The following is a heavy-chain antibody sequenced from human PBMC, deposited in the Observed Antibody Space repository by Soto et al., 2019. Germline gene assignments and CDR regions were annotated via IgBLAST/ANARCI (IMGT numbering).Heavy chain of an antibody. CDR1: GDSVSSNSAA. Sequence: PSQTLSLTCAISGDSVSSNSAAWNWIRQPPSRGLEWLGRTYYRSKWYNDYAVSVKSRITINPDTSKNQFSLQLNSVTPEDTAVYYCARDTQGYCSGGSCSTGVWFDPWGQGTLVTVSS. J-gene: IGHJ5*02. CDR2: TYYRSKWYN. V-gene: IGHV6-1*01. CDR3: ARDTQGYCSGGSCSTGVWFDP. D-gene: IGHD2-15*01.